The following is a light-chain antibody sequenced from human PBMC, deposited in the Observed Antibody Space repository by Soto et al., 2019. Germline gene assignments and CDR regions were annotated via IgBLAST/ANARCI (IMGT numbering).Light chain of an antibody. CDR2: AAF. V-gene: IGKV1-27*01. Sequence: DLQMTQSPSSLSASVGDSVTITCRASHGISNFLAWYQQKPGKVPKLLVYAAFTLQLGVPSRFSASGSWTDYTLTINSLQPEEVATYYCQKYDSAPWTFGQGTKVEIK. CDR1: HGISNF. J-gene: IGKJ1*01. CDR3: QKYDSAPWT.